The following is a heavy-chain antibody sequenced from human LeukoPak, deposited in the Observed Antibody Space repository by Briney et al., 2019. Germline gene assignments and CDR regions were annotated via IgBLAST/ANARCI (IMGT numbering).Heavy chain of an antibody. CDR2: INRNGGST. V-gene: IGHV3-20*01. J-gene: IGHJ4*02. CDR3: ARREWQFYYFDF. CDR1: GFTFDDYG. D-gene: IGHD3-3*01. Sequence: GGSLRLSCAASGFTFDDYGMSWVRQAPGKGLEWVSGINRNGGSTGYADSVKGRFTISRGNAKNSLYLQMNSLRAEDTALYHCARREWQFYYFDFWGQGTLVTVSS.